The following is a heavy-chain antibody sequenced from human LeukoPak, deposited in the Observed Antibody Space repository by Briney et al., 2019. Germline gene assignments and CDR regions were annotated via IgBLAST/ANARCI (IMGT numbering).Heavy chain of an antibody. CDR1: GGSISSSSYY. CDR2: IYYSGST. CDR3: ARDRCSSTSCLLGDDAFDI. D-gene: IGHD2-2*01. Sequence: SETLSLTCTVSGGSISSSSYYWGWIRQPPGKGLEWIGSIYYSGSTYYNPSLKSRVTISVDTSKNQFSLKLSSVTAADTAVYYCARDRCSSTSCLLGDDAFDIWGQGTMVTVSS. V-gene: IGHV4-39*07. J-gene: IGHJ3*02.